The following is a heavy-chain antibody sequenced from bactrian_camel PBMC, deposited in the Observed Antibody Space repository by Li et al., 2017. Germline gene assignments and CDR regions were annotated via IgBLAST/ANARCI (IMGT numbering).Heavy chain of an antibody. CDR1: GYIYSSYC. CDR3: AVRPGFGCRDLSAGRFDY. V-gene: IGHV3S10*01. Sequence: DVQLVESGGGSVQAGGSLRLSCVVSGYIYSSYCMGWFRQAPGKGREGVASIDSDGRTTYADSVKGRFTISKDNAKNTLYLQMNSLKLEDAAMYYCAVRPGFGCRDLSAGRFDYWGQGTQVTVS. CDR2: IDSDGRT. J-gene: IGHJ4*01. D-gene: IGHD3*01.